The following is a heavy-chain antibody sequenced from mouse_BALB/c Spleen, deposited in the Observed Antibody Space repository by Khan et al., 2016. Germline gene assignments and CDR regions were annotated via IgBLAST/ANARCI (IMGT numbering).Heavy chain of an antibody. D-gene: IGHD2-14*01. J-gene: IGHJ2*01. CDR3: TRENYRYYFDN. CDR2: INSNGGST. Sequence: EVELVESGGGLVQPGGSLKLSCAASGFTFSTYGMSWVRQTPDKRLELVATINSNGGSTYYPDSVKGRFTISRDNAKNTLYLQMSSLKSEDTAMYYCTRENYRYYFDNWGQSTTLAASS. V-gene: IGHV5-6-3*01. CDR1: GFTFSTYG.